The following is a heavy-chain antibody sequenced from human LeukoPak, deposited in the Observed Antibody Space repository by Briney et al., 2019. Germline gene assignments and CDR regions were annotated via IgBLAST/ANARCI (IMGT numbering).Heavy chain of an antibody. CDR2: IYSGGSTI. Sequence: PGGSLRLSCAASGFTFSSYEMNWVRQAPGKGLEWVSYIYSGGSTIYYADSVKGRFTISRDNAKKSLYLQMNSLRAEDTAVYYCATSRRGFGGLWGYWGQGTLVTVSS. J-gene: IGHJ4*02. CDR3: ATSRRGFGGLWGY. V-gene: IGHV3-48*03. D-gene: IGHD3-10*01. CDR1: GFTFSSYE.